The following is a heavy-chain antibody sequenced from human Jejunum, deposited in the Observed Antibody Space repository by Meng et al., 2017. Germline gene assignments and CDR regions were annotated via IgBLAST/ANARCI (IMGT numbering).Heavy chain of an antibody. CDR2: IKHDGSEE. J-gene: IGHJ4*02. Sequence: GGSLRLSCAASGFSFSSNFMSWVRQAPGKGLEWVASIKHDGSEEGYVDSVKGRFTISRDNTKNSLYLQMNSLRAEDTAAYYCAKNRVGHDFWGQGMLVTVSS. V-gene: IGHV3-7*01. CDR1: GFSFSSNF. D-gene: IGHD1-26*01. CDR3: AKNRVGHDF.